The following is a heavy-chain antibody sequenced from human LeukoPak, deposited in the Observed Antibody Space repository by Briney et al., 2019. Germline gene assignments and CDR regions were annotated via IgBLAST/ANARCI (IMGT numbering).Heavy chain of an antibody. CDR2: ISGSGGST. CDR1: GFTFSSYA. V-gene: IGHV3-23*01. J-gene: IGHJ3*02. D-gene: IGHD3-10*01. Sequence: AGGSLRLSCAASGFTFSSYAMSWVRQAPGKGLEWVSAISGSGGSTYYADSVKGRFTISRDNSKNTLYLQMNSLRAEDTAVYYCAKGTGGITMVRGVMKGNAFDIWGQGTMVTVSS. CDR3: AKGTGGITMVRGVMKGNAFDI.